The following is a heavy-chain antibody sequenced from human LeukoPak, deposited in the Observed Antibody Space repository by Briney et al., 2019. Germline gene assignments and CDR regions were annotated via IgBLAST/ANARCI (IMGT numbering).Heavy chain of an antibody. V-gene: IGHV4-61*01. J-gene: IGHJ5*02. CDR2: MYYSGST. CDR3: VRHEKESWFDP. CDR1: GGSVSSGRYH. Sequence: SETLSLTCTVSGGSVSSGRYHWSWIRQSPGKGLEWIGYMYYSGSTYYNPSLKSRVTISVDTSKNQFSLKLSSVTAADTAVYYCVRHEKESWFDPWGQGTLVTVSS.